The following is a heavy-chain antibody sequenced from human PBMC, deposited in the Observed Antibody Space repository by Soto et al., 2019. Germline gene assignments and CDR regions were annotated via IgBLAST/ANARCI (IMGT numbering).Heavy chain of an antibody. D-gene: IGHD5-12*01. CDR2: IYYSGST. Sequence: SETLSLTCTVSGGSISSGDYYWSWIRQPPGKGLEWIGYIYYSGSTYYNPSLKSRVTISVDTSKNQFSLKLSSVTAADTAGYYCAREFIVATRSGWFDPWGQGTLVTVSS. CDR1: GGSISSGDYY. J-gene: IGHJ5*02. V-gene: IGHV4-30-4*01. CDR3: AREFIVATRSGWFDP.